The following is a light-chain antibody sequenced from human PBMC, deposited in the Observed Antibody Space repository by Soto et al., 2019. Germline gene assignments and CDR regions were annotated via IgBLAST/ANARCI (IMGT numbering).Light chain of an antibody. J-gene: IGKJ2*01. CDR2: GAS. Sequence: DIQMTQSPYTLSESVGDRVTITCRASYTISSWLTWYQQKPGKAPKLLIYGASRLERGVPRRFRGSGSVTEFTLTISSTQPDDVATNYREQYNSYPYTVGQGTKVDIK. V-gene: IGKV1-5*01. CDR1: YTISSW. CDR3: EQYNSYPYT.